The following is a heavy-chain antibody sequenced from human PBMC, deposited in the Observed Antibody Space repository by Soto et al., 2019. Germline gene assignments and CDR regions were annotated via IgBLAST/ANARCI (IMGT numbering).Heavy chain of an antibody. CDR1: GFTFSDYY. D-gene: IGHD6-19*01. CDR3: ARSRVTAVTYLGY. Sequence: QVQLVESGGGLVKPGGSLRLSCAASGFTFSDYYMSWIRQAPGKGLEWVSYISSSGSTIYYADSVKGRFTISRDNAKNSLYLQMISLRAEDSPVLYCARSRVTAVTYLGYWGQGTLVTVSS. J-gene: IGHJ4*02. V-gene: IGHV3-11*01. CDR2: ISSSGSTI.